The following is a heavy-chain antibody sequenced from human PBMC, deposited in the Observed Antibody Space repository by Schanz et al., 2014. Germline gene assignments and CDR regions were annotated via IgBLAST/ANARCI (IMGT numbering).Heavy chain of an antibody. V-gene: IGHV3-33*01. Sequence: QVQLVESGGGVVQPGRSLRLSCATSGLNFDYYGMNWVRQAPGKGLEWVANIGYDGSEKYYVDSVKGRFTISRDNSKDTLYLQMNSLRADDTAVYYCARDQYYFGSGNPFDIWGQGTMVTVSS. CDR2: IGYDGSEK. J-gene: IGHJ3*02. CDR1: GLNFDYYG. CDR3: ARDQYYFGSGNPFDI. D-gene: IGHD3-10*01.